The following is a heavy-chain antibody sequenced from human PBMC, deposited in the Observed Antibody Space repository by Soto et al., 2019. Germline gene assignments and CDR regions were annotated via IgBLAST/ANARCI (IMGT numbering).Heavy chain of an antibody. V-gene: IGHV3-23*01. CDR2: IGSSGAYT. CDR3: AKGYLTYCSSTTCRHHPGDDY. CDR1: GFTFSNDP. D-gene: IGHD2-2*01. Sequence: EVQLLESGGDLVQPGGSLRLSCAASGFTFSNDPMSWVRQAPGKGLEWVSGIGSSGAYTYYADSVKGRFTISRDNSKNTLYLQMNSLRAEDTAVYYCAKGYLTYCSSTTCRHHPGDDYWGQGTLVTVSS. J-gene: IGHJ4*02.